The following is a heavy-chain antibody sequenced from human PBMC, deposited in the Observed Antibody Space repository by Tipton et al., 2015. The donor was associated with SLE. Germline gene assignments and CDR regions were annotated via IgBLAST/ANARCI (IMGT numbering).Heavy chain of an antibody. Sequence: SLRLSCAASGFTVSRNYMSWVRQAPGKGLERVLVLFSCINAFYADSVRGRLTISRDNAKNTMYLQINRLRPEDTAVYYCARDRDGFSGYEYYWGQGTLVTVSS. V-gene: IGHV3-53*05. CDR3: ARDRDGFSGYEYY. CDR2: LFSCINA. J-gene: IGHJ4*02. CDR1: GFTVSRNY. D-gene: IGHD5-12*01.